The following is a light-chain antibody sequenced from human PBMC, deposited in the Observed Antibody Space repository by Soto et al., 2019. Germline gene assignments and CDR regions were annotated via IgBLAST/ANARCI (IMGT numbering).Light chain of an antibody. CDR2: AVS. CDR3: SSYTISFTPAV. J-gene: IGLJ1*01. V-gene: IGLV2-14*01. CDR1: NRDVGGYNY. Sequence: QSVLTQPGSVSGSPGQSLTISCTGTNRDVGGYNYVSWYQQHPGKAPTLMIYAVSNRPSGVSNHFSVSRSSNTASLTISGIQAKVDADYYPSSYTISFTPAVFRTRTKVTV.